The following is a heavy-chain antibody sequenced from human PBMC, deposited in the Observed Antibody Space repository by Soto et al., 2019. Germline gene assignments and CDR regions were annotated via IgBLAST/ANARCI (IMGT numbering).Heavy chain of an antibody. CDR2: INPNSGGT. J-gene: IGHJ3*02. V-gene: IGHV1-2*04. Sequence: ASVKVSCKASGDTFTGYYMHWVRQAPGQGLEWTGWINPNSGGTNYAQKFQGWVTMTRDTSISTAYMELSRLRSDDTAVYYGARWSFDSSGHDAFNIWGQGKMVTVSS. D-gene: IGHD3-22*01. CDR1: GDTFTGYY. CDR3: ARWSFDSSGHDAFNI.